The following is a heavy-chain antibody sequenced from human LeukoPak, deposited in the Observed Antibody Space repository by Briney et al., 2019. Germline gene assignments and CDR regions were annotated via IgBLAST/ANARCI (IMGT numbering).Heavy chain of an antibody. Sequence: GGSLRLSCAASGFNFRDHYMTWIRQAPGKGLEWLSYIDNSGGVLYYADSVEGRVTVSRDNAGNFLYLDMNSLRAEDTAVYFCARASGTSGFVSYYYMDVWGRGTALTVSS. CDR2: IDNSGGVL. D-gene: IGHD2-2*01. CDR3: ARASGTSGFVSYYYMDV. CDR1: GFNFRDHY. J-gene: IGHJ6*03. V-gene: IGHV3-11*01.